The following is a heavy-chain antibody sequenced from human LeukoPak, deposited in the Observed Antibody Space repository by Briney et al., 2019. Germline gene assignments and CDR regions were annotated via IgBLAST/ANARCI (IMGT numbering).Heavy chain of an antibody. CDR2: INHSGST. D-gene: IGHD4/OR15-4a*01. V-gene: IGHV4-34*01. CDR3: ARVRVPRIYYYYYMDV. J-gene: IGHJ6*03. CDR1: GGSFSGYY. Sequence: PSETLSLTCAVYGGSFSGYYWSWIRQPPGKGLEWIGEINHSGSTNYNPSLKSRVTISVDKSKNQFSLKLSSVTAADTAVYYCARVRVPRIYYYYYMDVWGKATTVTVSS.